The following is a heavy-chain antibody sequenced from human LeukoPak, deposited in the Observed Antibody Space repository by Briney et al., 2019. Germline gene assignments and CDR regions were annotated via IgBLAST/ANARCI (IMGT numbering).Heavy chain of an antibody. Sequence: PGGSLRLSCAASGSTFSDYWMSWVRLAPGKGLEWGANIKQDGIEIYYVDSVKGRFTISRDNASKSLYLKMTSLRAEDTAVYYCARDAPRNSGSSLIYWGQGTLVTVSS. D-gene: IGHD3-16*02. CDR1: GSTFSDYW. CDR3: ARDAPRNSGSSLIY. V-gene: IGHV3-7*01. CDR2: IKQDGIEI. J-gene: IGHJ4*02.